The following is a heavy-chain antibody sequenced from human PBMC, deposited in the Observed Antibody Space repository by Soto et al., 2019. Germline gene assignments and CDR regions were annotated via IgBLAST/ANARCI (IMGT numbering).Heavy chain of an antibody. CDR1: GFTFSNAW. V-gene: IGHV3-15*07. D-gene: IGHD2-21*02. CDR2: IKSKTDGGTT. J-gene: IGHJ1*01. Sequence: GGPLRLSCAASGFTFSNAWMNWVRQAPGKGLELVGRIKSKTDGGTTDYAAPVKGRFTISRDDSKNTLYLQMNSLKTEDTAVYYCTTYYLVCGGDCYPQYFQHWGQGTLVTVSS. CDR3: TTYYLVCGGDCYPQYFQH.